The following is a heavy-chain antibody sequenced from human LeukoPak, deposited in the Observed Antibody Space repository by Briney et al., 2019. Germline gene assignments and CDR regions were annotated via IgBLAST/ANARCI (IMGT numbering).Heavy chain of an antibody. CDR1: GYSFTSYW. D-gene: IGHD2-2*01. Sequence: GESLKISCRGSGYSFTSYWIGWVRQMPGKGLEWMGIIYPGDSDTRYSPSFQGQVTISADKSISTAYLQWSSLKASDTAMYYCARWGSIVVVPAALDYWGQGTLVTVSS. CDR3: ARWGSIVVVPAALDY. V-gene: IGHV5-51*01. CDR2: IYPGDSDT. J-gene: IGHJ4*02.